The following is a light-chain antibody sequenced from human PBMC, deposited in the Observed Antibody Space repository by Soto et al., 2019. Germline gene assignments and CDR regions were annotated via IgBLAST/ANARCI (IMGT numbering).Light chain of an antibody. CDR1: SSDIGGYNS. CDR3: SSYAGNHVLA. V-gene: IGLV2-8*01. Sequence: QSALTQPPSASGSPGQSVTISCTGTSSDIGGYNSVSWYQHSPGKAPKLILYGGSHRPSGVPGRFSGSTSGNTASLTVSGLQAEDDGDYYCSSYAGNHVLAFGGGTKVTVL. CDR2: GGS. J-gene: IGLJ2*01.